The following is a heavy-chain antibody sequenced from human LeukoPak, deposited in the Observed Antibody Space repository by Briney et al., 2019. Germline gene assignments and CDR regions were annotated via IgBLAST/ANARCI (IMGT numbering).Heavy chain of an antibody. CDR2: ISAYNGNT. CDR1: GYTFTSYG. V-gene: IGHV1-18*01. D-gene: IGHD1-26*01. CDR3: AIEGPGELDPTFDH. J-gene: IGHJ4*02. Sequence: ASVTVSCKASGYTFTSYGISWVRQAPGQGLEWMGWISAYNGNTNYAQKLQGRVTMTTETSTSTAYMELRSLRSDDTAVYYCAIEGPGELDPTFDHWGQGTLVTVSS.